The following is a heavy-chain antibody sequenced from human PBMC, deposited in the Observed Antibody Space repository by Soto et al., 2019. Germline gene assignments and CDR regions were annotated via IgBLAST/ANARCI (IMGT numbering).Heavy chain of an antibody. Sequence: EVQLVESGGGLVQPGGSLRLSCAASGFTFSTYAMQWVRQAPGKGLEFVSSISSNGGTTNYAYSVKGRFTISRDNSRDTLYLQMGSLRPEYMAVYYCAIDGRAMNDYWGQGTLVTVSS. V-gene: IGHV3-64*01. CDR1: GFTFSTYA. CDR2: ISSNGGTT. D-gene: IGHD5-18*01. J-gene: IGHJ4*02. CDR3: AIDGRAMNDY.